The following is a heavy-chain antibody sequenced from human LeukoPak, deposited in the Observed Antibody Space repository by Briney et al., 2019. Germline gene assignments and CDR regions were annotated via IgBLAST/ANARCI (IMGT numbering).Heavy chain of an antibody. J-gene: IGHJ4*02. V-gene: IGHV4-34*01. CDR1: GGSFSGYY. CDR2: ISHNGST. D-gene: IGHD6-13*01. Sequence: SETLSLTCAVYGGSFSGYYWSWIRQPPGKGLEWIGEISHNGSTNYNPSLKGRVTISIDTSKNQFSLHLNSVTAADTAIYYCARVGFRSSWLCYWGQGTLVTVSS. CDR3: ARVGFRSSWLCY.